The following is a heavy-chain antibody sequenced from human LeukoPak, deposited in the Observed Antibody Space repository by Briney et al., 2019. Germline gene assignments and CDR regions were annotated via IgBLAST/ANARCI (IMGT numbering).Heavy chain of an antibody. CDR2: ISSSSSYI. CDR1: GFTFSSYS. CDR3: ARITIFGVVIIRETFDP. Sequence: PGGSLRLSCAASGFTFSSYSMNWVRQAPGKGLEWVSSISSSSSYIYYADSVKGRFTISRDNAKNSLYLQMNSLRAEDTAVYYCARITIFGVVIIRETFDPWGQGTLVTVSS. D-gene: IGHD3-3*01. J-gene: IGHJ5*02. V-gene: IGHV3-21*01.